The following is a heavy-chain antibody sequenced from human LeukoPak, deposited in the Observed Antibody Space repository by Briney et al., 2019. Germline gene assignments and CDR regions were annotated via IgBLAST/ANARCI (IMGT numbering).Heavy chain of an antibody. V-gene: IGHV3-21*01. J-gene: IGHJ6*02. CDR2: ISSSSSYI. Sequence: PGGSLRLSCAASGFTFSSYSMNWGRQAPGKGLEWVSSISSSSSYIYYADSVKGRFTISRDNAKNSLYLQMNSLRAEDTAVYYCARDGGGDFWSGFYYYYGMDVWGQGTTVTVSS. D-gene: IGHD3-3*01. CDR3: ARDGGGDFWSGFYYYYGMDV. CDR1: GFTFSSYS.